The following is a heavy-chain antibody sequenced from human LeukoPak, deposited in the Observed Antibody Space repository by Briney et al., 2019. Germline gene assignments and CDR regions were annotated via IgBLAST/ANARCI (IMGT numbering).Heavy chain of an antibody. J-gene: IGHJ5*02. Sequence: SETLSLTCTVSGDSISSVSYYWSWIRQPAGKGLEWIGRIYTSGSTNYNPSLKSRVTISVDTSKNQFSLKLSSVTAADTAVYYCARDSTPGSYRYRWLDPWGQGTLVTVSS. CDR1: GDSISSVSYY. D-gene: IGHD3-16*02. V-gene: IGHV4-61*02. CDR3: ARDSTPGSYRYRWLDP. CDR2: IYTSGST.